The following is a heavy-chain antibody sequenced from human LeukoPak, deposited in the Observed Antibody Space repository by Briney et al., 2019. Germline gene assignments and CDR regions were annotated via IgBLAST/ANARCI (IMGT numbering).Heavy chain of an antibody. Sequence: SETLSLTCTVSGGSISSSSYYWGWIRQPPGKGLEWIGSIYYSGSTYYNPSLKSRVTISVDTSKNQFSLKLSSVTAADTAVYYCARGRSPGIAAAGNWFDPWGQGTLVTVSS. CDR1: GGSISSSSYY. CDR3: ARGRSPGIAAAGNWFDP. D-gene: IGHD6-13*01. CDR2: IYYSGST. J-gene: IGHJ5*02. V-gene: IGHV4-39*07.